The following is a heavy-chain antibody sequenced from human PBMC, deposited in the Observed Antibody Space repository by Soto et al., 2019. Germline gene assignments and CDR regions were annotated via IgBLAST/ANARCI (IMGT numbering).Heavy chain of an antibody. CDR1: GGSISSYY. J-gene: IGHJ6*02. Sequence: SETLSLTCTVSGGSISSYYWSWIRQPPGKGLEWIGYIYYSGSTNYNPSLKSRVTISVDTSKNQFSLKLSSVTAADTAVYYCARVAFDSSGTNGMDGWGQGDTVTGSS. D-gene: IGHD3-22*01. V-gene: IGHV4-59*01. CDR3: ARVAFDSSGTNGMDG. CDR2: IYYSGST.